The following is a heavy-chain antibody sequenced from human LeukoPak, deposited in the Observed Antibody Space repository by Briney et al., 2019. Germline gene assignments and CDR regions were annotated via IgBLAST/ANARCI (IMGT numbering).Heavy chain of an antibody. CDR1: GGTFSSYA. J-gene: IGHJ4*02. CDR3: ARLGERVGIYYDSSGSY. D-gene: IGHD3-22*01. CDR2: IIPIFGTA. V-gene: IGHV1-69*13. Sequence: GASVKVSCKASGGTFSSYAISWVRQAPGQGLEWMGGIIPIFGTANYAQKFQGRVTITADESTSTAYMELSSLRSEDTAVYYCARLGERVGIYYDSSGSYWGQGTPVTVSS.